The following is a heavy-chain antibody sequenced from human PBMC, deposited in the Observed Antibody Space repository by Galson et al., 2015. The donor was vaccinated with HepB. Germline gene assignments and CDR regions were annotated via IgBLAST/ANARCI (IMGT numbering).Heavy chain of an antibody. CDR3: AKDARDYHFDY. D-gene: IGHD4-11*01. J-gene: IGHJ4*02. CDR2: ISYDGSNK. CDR1: GFTFSNYG. Sequence: SLRLSCAASGFTFSNYGMHWVRQAPGKGLEWVTVISYDGSNKDYADSVKGRFTISRDNSKNTLYLQMNSLRAEDTAVYYCAKDARDYHFDYWGQGTLVTVSS. V-gene: IGHV3-30*18.